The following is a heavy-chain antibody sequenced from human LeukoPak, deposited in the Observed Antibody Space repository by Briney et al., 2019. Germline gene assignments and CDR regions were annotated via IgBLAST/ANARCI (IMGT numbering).Heavy chain of an antibody. CDR2: IYYSGST. CDR3: ARLSGDPGPEAFDI. Sequence: SETLSLTCTVSGGPISSYYWSWIRQPPGKGLEWIGYIYYSGSTNYNPSLKSRVTISVDTSKNQFSLKLSSVTAADTAVYYCARLSGDPGPEAFDIWGQGTMVTVSS. V-gene: IGHV4-59*01. J-gene: IGHJ3*02. D-gene: IGHD1-14*01. CDR1: GGPISSYY.